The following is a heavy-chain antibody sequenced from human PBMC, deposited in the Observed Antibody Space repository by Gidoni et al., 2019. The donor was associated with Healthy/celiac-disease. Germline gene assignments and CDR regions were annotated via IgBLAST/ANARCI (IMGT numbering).Heavy chain of an antibody. CDR1: GFPFRRYG. V-gene: IGHV3-33*01. Sequence: QVQLVESGGGVVQPGRSLRLPCDASGFPFRRYGMHWVRQAPGKGLEWVAVIWDDGSNKRYEDAVRGRFTISRDNSKNTLDLQMNSLRAEDTAVYYCARDINYYDSSGCLDYWGQGTLVTVSP. J-gene: IGHJ4*02. CDR3: ARDINYYDSSGCLDY. D-gene: IGHD3-22*01. CDR2: IWDDGSNK.